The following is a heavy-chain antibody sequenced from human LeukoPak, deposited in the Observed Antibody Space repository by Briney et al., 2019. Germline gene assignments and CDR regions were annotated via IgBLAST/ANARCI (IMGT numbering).Heavy chain of an antibody. CDR2: ISAYNGNT. V-gene: IGHV1-18*03. J-gene: IGHJ3*02. D-gene: IGHD3-22*01. Sequence: GASVKVSCKASGYTFTSYGISWVRQAPGQGLEWMGWISAYNGNTNYAQKLQGRVTMTTDTSTSTAYMELSSLRSEDMAVYYCAREGHDSSGYYYVGDAFDIWGQGTMVTVSS. CDR3: AREGHDSSGYYYVGDAFDI. CDR1: GYTFTSYG.